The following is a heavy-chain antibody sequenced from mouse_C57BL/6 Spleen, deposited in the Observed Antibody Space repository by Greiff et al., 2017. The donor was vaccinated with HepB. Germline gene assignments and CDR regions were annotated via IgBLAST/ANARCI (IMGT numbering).Heavy chain of an antibody. V-gene: IGHV1-61*01. CDR1: GYTFTSYW. D-gene: IGHD1-1*01. J-gene: IGHJ2*01. CDR3: ARRGNYYGSSLFDY. CDR2: IYPSDSET. Sequence: VQLQQPGAELVRPGSSVKLSCKASGYTFTSYWMDWVKQRPGQGLEWIGNIYPSDSETHYNQKFKDKATLTVDKSSSTAYMQLSSLTSEDSAVYYCARRGNYYGSSLFDYWGQGTTLTVSS.